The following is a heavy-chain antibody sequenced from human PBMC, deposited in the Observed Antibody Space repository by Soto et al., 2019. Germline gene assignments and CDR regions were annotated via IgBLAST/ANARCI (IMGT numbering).Heavy chain of an antibody. Sequence: VESGGALVHPGGSLRLSCVTSGFNFSNYDMNWVRQAPGRGMEWIAFITATGFTTFYADSVRPRFTISRDNAQESVFLQMDSLTVEATGIYYCARGGVYWGRGTPVTVSS. CDR2: ITATGFTT. D-gene: IGHD2-8*01. V-gene: IGHV3-48*03. CDR3: ARGGVY. J-gene: IGHJ4*02. CDR1: GFNFSNYD.